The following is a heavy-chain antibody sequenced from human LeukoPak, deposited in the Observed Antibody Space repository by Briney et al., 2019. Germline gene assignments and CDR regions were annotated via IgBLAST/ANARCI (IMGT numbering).Heavy chain of an antibody. CDR1: GGSMRTYY. J-gene: IGHJ4*02. CDR2: IYYTGGT. CDR3: ARQWLHSGSYYSYFDY. V-gene: IGHV4-59*08. D-gene: IGHD1-26*01. Sequence: SETLSLTCTVSGGSMRTYYWSWIRQPPGKGLEWVGCIYYTGGTNYNPSLKSRITISVDTSKSQFSLRLSSVTAADTAVYYCARQWLHSGSYYSYFDYWGQGTLVTVSS.